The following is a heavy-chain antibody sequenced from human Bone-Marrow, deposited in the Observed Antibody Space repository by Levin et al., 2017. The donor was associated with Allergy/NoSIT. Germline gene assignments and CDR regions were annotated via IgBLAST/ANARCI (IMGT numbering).Heavy chain of an antibody. J-gene: IGHJ4*02. D-gene: IGHD3-10*01. V-gene: IGHV4-31*03. CDR2: IYDTGRT. Sequence: SETLSLTCTVSGDYITNGGYFWSWIRQHPETGLEWIGYIYDTGRTDHNPSLKSRVSISVDTSKNQFSLKLTSVTAADTAIYYCARGTNLYFDTGSYYYLYDNWGQGALVGVYS. CDR3: ARGTNLYFDTGSYYYLYDN. CDR1: GDYITNGGYF.